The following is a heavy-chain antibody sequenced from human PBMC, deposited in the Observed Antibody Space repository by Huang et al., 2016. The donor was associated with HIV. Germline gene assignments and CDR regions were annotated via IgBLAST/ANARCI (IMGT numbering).Heavy chain of an antibody. V-gene: IGHV1-46*01. J-gene: IGHJ3*01. Sequence: QVQLVQSGAEVKNPGASVKVSCKASGYTFTNYYFHWARQTPGQGLEWMGMMNPAVGSSTYTQRFQGRITMTRDTSTSTVYLERNSLRSENAAVYYCARAGFDWLLGDAFDVWGQGTMVTVSS. CDR3: ARAGFDWLLGDAFDV. CDR2: MNPAVGSS. D-gene: IGHD3-9*01. CDR1: GYTFTNYY.